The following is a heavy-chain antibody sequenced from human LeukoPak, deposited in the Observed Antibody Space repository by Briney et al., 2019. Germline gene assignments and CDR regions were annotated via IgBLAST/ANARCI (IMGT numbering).Heavy chain of an antibody. D-gene: IGHD1-26*01. CDR2: IYYSGST. Sequence: SETLSLTCTVSGGSISSYYWSWIRQPPGKGLEWIGYIYYSGSTNYNPSLKSRVTISVDTSKNQFSLKLSSVTAADTAVYYCARGATAGWFDPWGQGTLVTVSS. CDR3: ARGATAGWFDP. CDR1: GGSISSYY. J-gene: IGHJ5*02. V-gene: IGHV4-59*12.